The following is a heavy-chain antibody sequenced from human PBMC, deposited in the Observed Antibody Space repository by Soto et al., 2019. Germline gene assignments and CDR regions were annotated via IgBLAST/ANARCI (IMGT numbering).Heavy chain of an antibody. V-gene: IGHV3-23*01. Sequence: GGSLRLSCAASGFTFSSYAMSWVRQAPGKGLEWVSAISGSGGSTYYEASVKGRVTISRDNSKNTLYLQMNSLRAEDTAVYYCASLMIVVVIDAFDIWGQGTMVTVSS. CDR2: ISGSGGST. J-gene: IGHJ3*02. CDR3: ASLMIVVVIDAFDI. D-gene: IGHD3-22*01. CDR1: GFTFSSYA.